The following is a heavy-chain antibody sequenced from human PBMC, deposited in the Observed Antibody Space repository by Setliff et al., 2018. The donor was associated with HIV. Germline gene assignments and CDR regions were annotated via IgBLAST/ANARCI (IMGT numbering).Heavy chain of an antibody. CDR1: GASISSYY. CDR2: IKSRVDGETT. Sequence: ETLSLTCSVSGASISSYYWSWIRQPPGKGLEYIGSIKSRVDGETTAYAAPLKGRFTISRDDSKNTLYLQMDSLSTEDTAVYYCILLGMHGAFDIWGQGTMVTVSS. CDR3: ILLGMHGAFDI. D-gene: IGHD7-27*01. J-gene: IGHJ3*02. V-gene: IGHV3-15*01.